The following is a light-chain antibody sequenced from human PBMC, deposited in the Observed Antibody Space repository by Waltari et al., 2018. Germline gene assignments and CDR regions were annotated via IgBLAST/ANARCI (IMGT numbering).Light chain of an antibody. CDR3: QQYDNWSALT. V-gene: IGKV3-15*01. J-gene: IGKJ4*01. CDR1: QSVRSN. CDR2: GAF. Sequence: IVMTQSPATLSVSPGDRATLFCRASQSVRSNLGWYQQKPGQAPRLLIYGAFTRATGIPARFSGSGAGTEVTLTISSLQSEDFAVYYCQQYDNWSALTFGGGTKVEIK.